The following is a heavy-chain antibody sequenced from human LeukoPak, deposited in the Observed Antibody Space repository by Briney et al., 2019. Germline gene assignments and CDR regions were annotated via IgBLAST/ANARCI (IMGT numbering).Heavy chain of an antibody. Sequence: GGSLRLSCAASGFTFSSYGMHWVRQAPGKGLEWVAVISYDGSNKYYADSVKGRFTISRDNAKNSLYLQMNSLRAEDTAVYYCARDYGDPYYYYYMDVWGKGTTVTVSS. CDR1: GFTFSSYG. CDR3: ARDYGDPYYYYYMDV. V-gene: IGHV3-30*03. J-gene: IGHJ6*03. CDR2: ISYDGSNK. D-gene: IGHD4-17*01.